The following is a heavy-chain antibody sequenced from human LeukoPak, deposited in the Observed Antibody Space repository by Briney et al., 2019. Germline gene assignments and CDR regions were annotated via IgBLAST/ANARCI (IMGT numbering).Heavy chain of an antibody. Sequence: ASVKVSCKASGYTFTNYDTNWVRQATGQGLEWMGYMNPNSGNSAYAQKFQGRVTITTDASISTAYMELSGLRSEDTALYYCAREGLDYWGQGTLVTVSS. V-gene: IGHV1-8*01. CDR3: AREGLDY. J-gene: IGHJ4*02. CDR1: GYTFTNYD. CDR2: MNPNSGNS.